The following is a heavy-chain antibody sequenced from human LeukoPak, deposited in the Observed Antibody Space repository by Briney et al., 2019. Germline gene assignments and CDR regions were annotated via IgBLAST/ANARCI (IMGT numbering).Heavy chain of an antibody. Sequence: GGSLRLSCAASGFTFSSYSMNWVRQAPGKGLEWVSSISGSSRYIYFADSVRGRFTISRDDAKNSLFLQMTSLRAEDTAVYYCARDGHGMNSMLKLSYWGQGTLGTVSS. CDR3: ARDGHGMNSMLKLSY. CDR1: GFTFSSYS. D-gene: IGHD2-8*01. CDR2: ISGSSRYI. V-gene: IGHV3-21*01. J-gene: IGHJ4*02.